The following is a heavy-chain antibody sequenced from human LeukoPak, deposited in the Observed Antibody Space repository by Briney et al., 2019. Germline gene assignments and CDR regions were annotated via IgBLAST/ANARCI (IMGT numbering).Heavy chain of an antibody. CDR3: ARAQEVLRFLEWLTDWFDP. D-gene: IGHD3-3*01. CDR2: ISSGSSYI. Sequence: GGSLRLSCTASGFTFGSYSMNWVRQAPGKGLEWVSSISSGSSYIYYADSVKGRFTISRDNAKNSLYLQMNSLRAEDTAVYYCARAQEVLRFLEWLTDWFDPWGQGTLVTVSS. V-gene: IGHV3-21*01. J-gene: IGHJ5*02. CDR1: GFTFGSYS.